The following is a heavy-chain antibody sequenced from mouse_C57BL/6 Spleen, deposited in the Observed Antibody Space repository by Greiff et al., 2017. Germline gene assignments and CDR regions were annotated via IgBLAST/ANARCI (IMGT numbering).Heavy chain of an antibody. V-gene: IGHV3-6*01. CDR2: ISYDGSN. CDR1: GYSITSGYY. J-gene: IGHJ2*01. D-gene: IGHD2-10*01. Sequence: EVQLQQSGPGLVKPSQSLSLTCSVTGYSITSGYYWNWIRQFPGNKLEWMGYISYDGSNNYNPTLKNRIPITCDTSKNQFFLKLNSVTTENTATYFCTRASYGNYYFDYWGQGTTLTVSS. CDR3: TRASYGNYYFDY.